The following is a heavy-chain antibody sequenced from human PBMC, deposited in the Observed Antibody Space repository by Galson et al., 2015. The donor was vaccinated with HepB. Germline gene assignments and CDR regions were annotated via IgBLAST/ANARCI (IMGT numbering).Heavy chain of an antibody. D-gene: IGHD6-19*01. CDR2: INSRGDHT. V-gene: IGHV3-23*01. CDR3: AKDAKRTSGWEYFDY. J-gene: IGHJ4*02. Sequence: SLRLSCAASGFTFGTYVMGWVRQAPGRGLEYVSSINSRGDHTYYADSVKGRFTISRDNSKNALYLQMNSLRGEDTAVYYCAKDAKRTSGWEYFDYWGQGTLVTVSS. CDR1: GFTFGTYV.